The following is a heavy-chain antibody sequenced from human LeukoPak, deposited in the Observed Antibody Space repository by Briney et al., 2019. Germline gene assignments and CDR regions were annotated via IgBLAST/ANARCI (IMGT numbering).Heavy chain of an antibody. CDR2: IYYSGST. Sequence: SETLSLTCTVSGGSISSYYWSWIRQPPGKGLEWIGYIYYSGSTNYNPSLKSRVTISVDTSKNQFSLKLSSVTAADTAVYYCARWSVGGDYVFLDYWGQGTPVTVSS. J-gene: IGHJ4*02. CDR1: GGSISSYY. D-gene: IGHD4-17*01. CDR3: ARWSVGGDYVFLDY. V-gene: IGHV4-59*01.